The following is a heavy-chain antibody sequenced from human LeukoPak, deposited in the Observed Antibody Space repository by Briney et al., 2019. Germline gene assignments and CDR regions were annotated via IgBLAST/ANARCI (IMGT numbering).Heavy chain of an antibody. Sequence: GGSLRLSCAASGFTFSSYGMHWVRKAPGKGLEGVAVISYDGSNKYYADSVKGRFTISRDNSKNTLYLQMNSLRAEDTAVYYCASGSSSWYEVYYYGMDVWGQGTTVTVSS. CDR2: ISYDGSNK. V-gene: IGHV3-30*03. D-gene: IGHD6-13*01. CDR1: GFTFSSYG. J-gene: IGHJ6*02. CDR3: ASGSSSWYEVYYYGMDV.